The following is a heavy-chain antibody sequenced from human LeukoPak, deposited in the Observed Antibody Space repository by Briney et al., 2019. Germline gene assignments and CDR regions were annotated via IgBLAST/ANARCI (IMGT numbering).Heavy chain of an antibody. D-gene: IGHD4-17*01. CDR3: ARRRRGDYGRGYFDY. J-gene: IGHJ4*02. V-gene: IGHV1-2*02. Sequence: GASVKVSCXASGYTFTGYYMHWVRQAPGQGLEWMGWINPNSGGTNYAQKFQGRVTMTRDTSISTAYMELSRLRSDDTAVYYCARRRRGDYGRGYFDYWGQGTLVTVSS. CDR1: GYTFTGYY. CDR2: INPNSGGT.